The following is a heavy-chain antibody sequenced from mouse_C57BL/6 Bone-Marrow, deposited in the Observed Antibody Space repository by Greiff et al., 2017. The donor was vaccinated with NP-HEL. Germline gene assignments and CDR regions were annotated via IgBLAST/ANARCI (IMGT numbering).Heavy chain of an antibody. J-gene: IGHJ4*01. Sequence: EVQVVESGGGLVKPGGSLKLSCAASGFTFSDYGMHWVRQAPEKGLEWVAYISSGSRTIYYADTVKGRVTICRDNAKNTRVQQMTSLRSEDTAMYYCARRYRGLYYYAMDYWGQGTSVPVSS. D-gene: IGHD2-12*01. CDR3: ARRYRGLYYYAMDY. V-gene: IGHV5-17*01. CDR2: ISSGSRTI. CDR1: GFTFSDYG.